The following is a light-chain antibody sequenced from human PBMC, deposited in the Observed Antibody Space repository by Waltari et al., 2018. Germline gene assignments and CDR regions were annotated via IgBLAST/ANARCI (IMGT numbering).Light chain of an antibody. V-gene: IGKV4-1*01. J-gene: IGKJ2*02. CDR3: QQYYTTPCT. CDR1: QSVWSSTNCNNY. Sequence: DIVLTQSPDSLALSLGERATISCRSSQSVWSSTNCNNYLAWYQQRPGQPPQLLFYLGSTRVSGVPDRFDGSGSGTDFTLTISSLQAEDLAVYYCQQYYTTPCTFGQGTRLEIK. CDR2: LGS.